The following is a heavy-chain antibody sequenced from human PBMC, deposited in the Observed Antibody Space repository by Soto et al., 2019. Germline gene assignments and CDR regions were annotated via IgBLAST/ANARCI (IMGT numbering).Heavy chain of an antibody. D-gene: IGHD5-12*01. CDR2: ISYDGSNK. CDR3: ARVWGARISTGMDV. CDR1: GFTFSSYA. V-gene: IGHV3-30-3*01. Sequence: PGGSLRLSCAASGFTFSSYAMHWVRRAPGKGLEWVAVISYDGSNKYYADSVKGRFTISRDNSKNTLYLQMNSLRAEDTAVYYCARVWGARISTGMDVWGQGTTVTVSS. J-gene: IGHJ6*02.